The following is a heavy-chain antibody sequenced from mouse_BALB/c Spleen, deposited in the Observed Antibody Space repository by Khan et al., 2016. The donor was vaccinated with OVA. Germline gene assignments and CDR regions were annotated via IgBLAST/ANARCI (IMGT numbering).Heavy chain of an antibody. D-gene: IGHD1-2*01. J-gene: IGHJ2*01. CDR3: ARTARIKY. CDR2: ISYSGST. CDR1: GYSITSGYG. V-gene: IGHV3-1*02. Sequence: EVQLQESGPDLVKPSQSLSLTCTVTGYSITSGYGWNWIRQFPGNKLEWMGYISYSGSTNYNPSLKSRISITRDTSKNQFFLQLNSVTTEDTATYYCARTARIKYWGQGTALTVSS.